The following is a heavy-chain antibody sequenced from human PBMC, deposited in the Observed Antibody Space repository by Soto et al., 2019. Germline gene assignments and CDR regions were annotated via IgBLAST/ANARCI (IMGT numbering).Heavy chain of an antibody. D-gene: IGHD6-19*01. CDR3: VKDCSSGWPYFADLTV. CDR1: GFPFRCCC. CDR2: ILYDGRKK. Sequence: VGSLRHSYAASGFPFRCCCMARVRPAPGKGVGWVAVILYDGRKKYYADSVKGRVNISRDNFKNALYLQLSSLRAEDTALYYCVKDCSSGWPYFADLTVWGQGTSVTAPS. V-gene: IGHV3-30*18. J-gene: IGHJ6*02.